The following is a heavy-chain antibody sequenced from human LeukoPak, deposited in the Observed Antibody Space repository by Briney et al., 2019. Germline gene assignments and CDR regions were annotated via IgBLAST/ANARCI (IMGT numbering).Heavy chain of an antibody. D-gene: IGHD3-10*01. CDR1: GFTVSSHY. J-gene: IGHJ3*02. Sequence: GSLRLSCAASGFTVSSHYMSWVRQAPGEGLEWVSVIYSGGSTYYADSVKGRFTISRDNSKNTLYLQMNSLRAEDTAVYYCAREKRSGVDAFDIWGQGTMVTVSS. CDR3: AREKRSGVDAFDI. CDR2: IYSGGST. V-gene: IGHV3-53*01.